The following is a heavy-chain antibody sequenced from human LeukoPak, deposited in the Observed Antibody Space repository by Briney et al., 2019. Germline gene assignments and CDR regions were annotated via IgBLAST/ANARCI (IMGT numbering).Heavy chain of an antibody. CDR2: IYSGGST. J-gene: IGHJ5*02. CDR3: ARVAVVVPAAIGWFDP. Sequence: GGSLRLSCAASGFTVRSNYMSWVRQAPGKGLEWVSVIYSGGSTYYADSVKGRFTISRDNSKNTLYLQMNSLRAEDTAVYYCARVAVVVPAAIGWFDPWGQGTLVTVSS. D-gene: IGHD2-2*02. CDR1: GFTVRSNY. V-gene: IGHV3-53*01.